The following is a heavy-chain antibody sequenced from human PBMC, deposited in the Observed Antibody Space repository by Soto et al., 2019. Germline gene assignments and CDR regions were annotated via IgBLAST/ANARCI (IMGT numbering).Heavy chain of an antibody. D-gene: IGHD2-15*01. J-gene: IGHJ6*02. CDR3: ARLVVVAANYYYGMDV. Sequence: PSETLSLTCTVSGGSISSSDYYWGWIRQPPGKGLEWIGSIYYSGSTYYNPSLKSRVTISVDTSKNQFSLKLSSVTAADTAVYYCARLVVVAANYYYGMDVWGQGTTVTVSS. V-gene: IGHV4-39*01. CDR2: IYYSGST. CDR1: GGSISSSDYY.